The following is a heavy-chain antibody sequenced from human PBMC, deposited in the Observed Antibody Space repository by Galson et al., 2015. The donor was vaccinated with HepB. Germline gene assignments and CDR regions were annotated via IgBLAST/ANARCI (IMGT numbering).Heavy chain of an antibody. Sequence: SLRLSCAASGFTFSRYWMTWVRQAPGKGLEWVANIKQDGSEKYYVDSVKGRFTISRDNAKNSLYLQMNSLRGEDTAVYSCASGKEAPYYFDYWGQGTLVTVSS. CDR1: GFTFSRYW. CDR2: IKQDGSEK. V-gene: IGHV3-7*05. CDR3: ASGKEAPYYFDY. D-gene: IGHD4-23*01. J-gene: IGHJ4*02.